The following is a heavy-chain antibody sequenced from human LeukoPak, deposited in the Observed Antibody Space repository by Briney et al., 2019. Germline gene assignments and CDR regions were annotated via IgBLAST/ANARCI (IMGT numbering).Heavy chain of an antibody. D-gene: IGHD6-19*01. J-gene: IGHJ4*02. CDR2: IIPIFGTA. V-gene: IGHV1-69*01. CDR3: ASKSGYSSGWYGYY. CDR1: GGTFSSYA. Sequence: SVKVSCKASGGTFSSYAIGWVRQAPGQGLEWMVGIIPIFGTANYAQKFQGRVTITADESTSTAYMELSSLRSEDTAVYYCASKSGYSSGWYGYYWGQGTLVTVSS.